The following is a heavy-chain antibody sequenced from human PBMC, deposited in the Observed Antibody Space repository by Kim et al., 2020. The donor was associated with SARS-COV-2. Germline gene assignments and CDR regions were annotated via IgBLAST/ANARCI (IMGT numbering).Heavy chain of an antibody. CDR1: GFTLSDYS. V-gene: IGHV3-21*01. CDR3: ARDLGCDGPEVHPDY. Sequence: GGSLRLSCAASGFTLSDYSMNWVRHAPGKGMELISESSSGRRYNFYAESVKGRFTIHRDNAKHSLYLQMNSLSPEDTAVYYCARDLGCDGPEVHPDYWAQGTLVTVSS. D-gene: IGHD3-16*01. J-gene: IGHJ4*02. CDR2: SSSGRRYN.